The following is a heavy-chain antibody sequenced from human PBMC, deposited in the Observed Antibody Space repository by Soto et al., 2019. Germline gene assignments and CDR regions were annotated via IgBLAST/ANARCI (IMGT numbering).Heavy chain of an antibody. V-gene: IGHV4-59*01. CDR1: GGSFSGYY. D-gene: IGHD3-10*01. CDR2: IHYSGNT. J-gene: IGHJ4*02. CDR3: ARDQGSGFN. Sequence: SETLSLTCAVYGGSFSGYYWSWIRQPPGKGLEWIGYIHYSGNTNYNPSLKSRVAISIDTSQNQFSLKLSSLTAADTAVYYCARDQGSGFNWGPGTLVTVSS.